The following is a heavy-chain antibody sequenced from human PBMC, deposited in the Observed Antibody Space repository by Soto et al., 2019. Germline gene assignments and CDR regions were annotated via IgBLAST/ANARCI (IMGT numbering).Heavy chain of an antibody. Sequence: GGSLRLSCAASGFTFSSYGMHWVRQAPGKGLEWVAVIWYDGSNKYYADSVKGRFTISRDNSKNTLYLQMNSLRAEDTAVYYCARAMASYDILTGYYLYYYYGMDVWGQGTTVTVSS. V-gene: IGHV3-33*01. J-gene: IGHJ6*02. CDR2: IWYDGSNK. CDR3: ARAMASYDILTGYYLYYYYGMDV. D-gene: IGHD3-9*01. CDR1: GFTFSSYG.